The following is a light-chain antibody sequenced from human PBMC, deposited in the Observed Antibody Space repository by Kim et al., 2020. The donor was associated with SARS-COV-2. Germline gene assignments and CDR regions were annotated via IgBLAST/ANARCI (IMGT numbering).Light chain of an antibody. V-gene: IGKV3-20*01. J-gene: IGKJ1*01. CDR2: AAS. CDR3: QQYGSSPWT. Sequence: EVLLAQSPDTLSLSPGERATLSCRASQTISGSYLAWYQQKPGQAPRLLIYAASSRDTDIPVRFSGSGSGTDFTLTISRLEAEDFAVYYCQQYGSSPWTVGQGTKVDIK. CDR1: QTISGSY.